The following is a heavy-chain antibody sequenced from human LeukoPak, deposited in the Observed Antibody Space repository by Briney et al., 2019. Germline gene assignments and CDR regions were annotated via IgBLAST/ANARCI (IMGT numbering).Heavy chain of an antibody. Sequence: GGSLRLSCAASGFTFSSYEMNWVRQAPGKGLEWVSYISSSGSTIYYADSVKGRFTISRDISKNTLYLQMNSLRAEDTAVYYCARVLSGRGSLYDYYYYMDVWGKGTTVTISS. V-gene: IGHV3-48*03. CDR3: ARVLSGRGSLYDYYYYMDV. CDR2: ISSSGSTI. D-gene: IGHD3-10*01. CDR1: GFTFSSYE. J-gene: IGHJ6*03.